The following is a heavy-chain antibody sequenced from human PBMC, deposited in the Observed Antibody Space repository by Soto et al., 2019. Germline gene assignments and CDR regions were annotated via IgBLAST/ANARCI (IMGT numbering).Heavy chain of an antibody. V-gene: IGHV3-30*18. CDR2: ISYDGSNK. J-gene: IGHJ4*02. CDR3: AKATVPFGGVIVTPDY. CDR1: GFTFSSYG. D-gene: IGHD3-16*02. Sequence: QVQLVESGGGVVQPGRSLRLSCAASGFTFSSYGMHWVRQAPGKGLEWVAVISYDGSNKYYADSVKGRFTISRDNSKNTLYLQMNSLRAEDTAVYYCAKATVPFGGVIVTPDYWGQGTLVTVSS.